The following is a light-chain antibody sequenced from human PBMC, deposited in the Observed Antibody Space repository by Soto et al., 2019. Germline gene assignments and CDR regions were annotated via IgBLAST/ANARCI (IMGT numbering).Light chain of an antibody. CDR2: KNN. Sequence: QSVLTQPPSASGTPGQRVSISCSGSSSNIGSKYVYWYQQLPGTAPKLLIYKNNQRPSGVPDRFSGSKSGTSASLAISGLRSEVEADYYCAAWDDSLSGYWVFGGGTKLTVL. CDR1: SSNIGSKY. CDR3: AAWDDSLSGYWV. V-gene: IGLV1-47*01. J-gene: IGLJ3*02.